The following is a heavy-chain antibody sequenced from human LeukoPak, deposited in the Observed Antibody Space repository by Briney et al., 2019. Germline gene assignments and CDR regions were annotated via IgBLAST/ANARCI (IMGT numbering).Heavy chain of an antibody. J-gene: IGHJ4*02. D-gene: IGHD3-9*01. Sequence: GGSLRLYCAASGFTFSSYAMSWVRQAPGKGLEWVSAISGSGGSTYYADSVKGRFTISRDNSKNTLYLQMNSLRSEDTAVYYCASSLRYSLTGYYFWGQGTLVTVSS. V-gene: IGHV3-23*01. CDR1: GFTFSSYA. CDR2: ISGSGGST. CDR3: ASSLRYSLTGYYF.